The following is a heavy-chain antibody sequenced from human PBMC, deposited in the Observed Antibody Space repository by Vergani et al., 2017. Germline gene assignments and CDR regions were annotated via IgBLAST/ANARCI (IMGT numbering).Heavy chain of an antibody. J-gene: IGHJ4*02. Sequence: AQLLESGGGLVQPGGSLRLSCVASGFPFSSHGMSWVRQTPGKGPEWVSCISSGGDYTYYSDSVKGRFSVSRDNSKNTLYLQMNSLRVEDTAVYYCGRGSDNYNWGQGTLVTVSS. D-gene: IGHD5-24*01. CDR1: GFPFSSHG. V-gene: IGHV3-23*01. CDR3: GRGSDNYN. CDR2: ISSGGDYT.